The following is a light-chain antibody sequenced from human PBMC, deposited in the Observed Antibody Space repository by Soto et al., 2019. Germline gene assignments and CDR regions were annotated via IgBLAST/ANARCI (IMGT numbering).Light chain of an antibody. CDR3: QQYGSSPWT. J-gene: IGKJ1*01. Sequence: EIVLTQSPGTLSLSTGEKATLSCRASQSVSSNYLAWYQQKPGQAPRPLIYGASSRATGIPDRFSGSGAGTDFTLTIIRLESEDFAVYYCQQYGSSPWTFGQGTKVDIK. CDR1: QSVSSNY. CDR2: GAS. V-gene: IGKV3-20*01.